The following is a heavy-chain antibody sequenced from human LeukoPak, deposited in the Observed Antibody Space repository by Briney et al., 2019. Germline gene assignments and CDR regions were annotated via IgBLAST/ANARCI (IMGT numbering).Heavy chain of an antibody. CDR1: GYTFTNYG. V-gene: IGHV1-18*01. D-gene: IGHD6-13*01. J-gene: IGHJ4*02. CDR3: ARGPMAAAGDY. Sequence: ASVKVSCKASGYTFTNYGITWVRQAPGQGLEWMGWINANNGDTNYAQNLQGRVTMTRDTSTSTAYMELRSLRSDDTAVYYCARGPMAAAGDYWGQGTLVTVSS. CDR2: INANNGDT.